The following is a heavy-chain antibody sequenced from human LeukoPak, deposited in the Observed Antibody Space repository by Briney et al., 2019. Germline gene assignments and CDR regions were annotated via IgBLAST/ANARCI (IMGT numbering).Heavy chain of an antibody. CDR3: AGYRYLLRYFGRIDP. CDR2: INHSGST. Sequence: SETLSLTCAVSGGSFSGYYWSWIRQPPGKGLEWIGEINHSGSTNYNPSLKSRVTISVDTSKNHFSLKLSSVTAADTAVYYCAGYRYLLRYFGRIDPWGQGTMVTVSS. CDR1: GGSFSGYY. V-gene: IGHV4-34*01. D-gene: IGHD3-9*01. J-gene: IGHJ5*02.